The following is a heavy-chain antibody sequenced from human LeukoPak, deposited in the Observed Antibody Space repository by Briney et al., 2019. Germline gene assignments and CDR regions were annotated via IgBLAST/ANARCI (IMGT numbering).Heavy chain of an antibody. CDR1: GFTFDDYD. V-gene: IGHV3-20*04. Sequence: GGSLRLSCAASGFTFDDYDLNWVRQAPGKGLEWVSGISWNGRNTAYAESLKGRFTISRDNAKNSLYLQMNSLRAEDTAFSYCARVQQYDKFDYWGQGTLVTVSS. CDR2: ISWNGRNT. CDR3: ARVQQYDKFDY. J-gene: IGHJ4*02. D-gene: IGHD3-22*01.